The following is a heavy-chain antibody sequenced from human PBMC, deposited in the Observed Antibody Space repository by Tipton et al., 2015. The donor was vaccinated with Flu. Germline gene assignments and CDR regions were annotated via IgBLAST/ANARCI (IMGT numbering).Heavy chain of an antibody. J-gene: IGHJ4*02. CDR2: IHRSGNT. V-gene: IGHV4-38-2*01. CDR3: ARHTGDSVRGVIDY. D-gene: IGHD3-10*02. CDR1: GDSIGYPYY. Sequence: TLSLTCSVSGDSIGYPYYWGWIRQAPGKGLEWIGNIHRSGNTYHNPSLKSRLTMSVDTSKNQFSLKLSSVTAADTAVYYCARHTGDSVRGVIDYWGQGTLVTVSS.